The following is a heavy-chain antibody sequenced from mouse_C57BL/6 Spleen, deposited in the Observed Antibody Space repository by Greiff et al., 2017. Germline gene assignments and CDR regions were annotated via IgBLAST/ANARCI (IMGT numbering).Heavy chain of an antibody. CDR2: IYPGDGDT. Sequence: QVHVKQSGPELVKPGASVKISCKASGYAFSSSWMNWVKQRPGKGLEWIGRIYPGDGDTNYNGKFKGKATLTADKSSSTAYMQLSSLTSEDSAVYFCARVYYYGSSYNSWYFDVWGTGTTVTVSS. J-gene: IGHJ1*03. CDR3: ARVYYYGSSYNSWYFDV. V-gene: IGHV1-82*01. CDR1: GYAFSSSW. D-gene: IGHD1-1*01.